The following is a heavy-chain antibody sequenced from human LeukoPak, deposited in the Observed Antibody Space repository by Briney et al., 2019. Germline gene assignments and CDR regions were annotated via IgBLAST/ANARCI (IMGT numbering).Heavy chain of an antibody. CDR2: INHSGST. CDR3: AGLRRWRYYFDY. CDR1: GGSFSGYY. Sequence: PSETLSLTCAVYGGSFSGYYWSWIRQPPGKGLEWIGEINHSGSTNYNPSLKSRVTISVDTSKNQFSLKLSSVTAADTAVYYCAGLRRWRYYFDYWGQGTLVTVSS. J-gene: IGHJ4*02. V-gene: IGHV4-34*01. D-gene: IGHD4-23*01.